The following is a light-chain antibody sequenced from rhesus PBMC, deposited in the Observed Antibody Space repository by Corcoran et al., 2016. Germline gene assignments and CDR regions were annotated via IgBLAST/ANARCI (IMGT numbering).Light chain of an antibody. V-gene: IGKV3-42*03. Sequence: EIVMTQSPATLSLSPGERATLSCRASQSVSSNLAWYQQKPGQAPRLLIYGASSRATGIPESFSGSGSGTDFTLTISSLEPEDFAVYYCQQYSNWPYSFGQGTKVEIK. J-gene: IGKJ2*01. CDR3: QQYSNWPYS. CDR2: GAS. CDR1: QSVSSN.